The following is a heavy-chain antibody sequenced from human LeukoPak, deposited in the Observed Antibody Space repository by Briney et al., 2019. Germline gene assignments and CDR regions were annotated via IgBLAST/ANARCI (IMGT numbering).Heavy chain of an antibody. V-gene: IGHV1-46*01. CDR3: ARERQMATIPFDY. D-gene: IGHD5-24*01. J-gene: IGHJ4*02. Sequence: ASVKVSCKASGYTFTGYYMHWVRQAPGQGLEWVGIINPSGGSTSYAQKFQGRVTMTRDTSTSTVYMELSSLRSEDTAVYYCARERQMATIPFDYWGQGTLVTVSS. CDR2: INPSGGST. CDR1: GYTFTGYY.